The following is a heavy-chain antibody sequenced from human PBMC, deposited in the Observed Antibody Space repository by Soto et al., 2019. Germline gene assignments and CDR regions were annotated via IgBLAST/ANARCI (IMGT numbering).Heavy chain of an antibody. V-gene: IGHV1-18*01. Sequence: ASVKVSCKASGYTFTSYGISWVRQAPGQGLEWMGWISAYNGNTNYAQKLQGRVTMTTDTSTSTAYMELRSLRSDDTAVYYCARERAASAHTLEHDAFDIWGQGTMVTVSS. J-gene: IGHJ3*02. CDR2: ISAYNGNT. CDR1: GYTFTSYG. D-gene: IGHD5-18*01. CDR3: ARERAASAHTLEHDAFDI.